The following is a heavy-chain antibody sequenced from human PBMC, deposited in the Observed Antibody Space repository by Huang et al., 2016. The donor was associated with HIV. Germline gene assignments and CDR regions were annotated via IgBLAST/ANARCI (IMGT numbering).Heavy chain of an antibody. CDR1: GGSIRSSSYY. Sequence: QLQLQESGPGLVKPSETLSLTCTVSGGSIRSSSYYWGWIRQPPGKGLGWIGRSYFSGKTYYNPSLKSRVTISVDTAKNQFSLGLSSVTASDTAVYYCARHDIYCSDGSCYGFDYWGQGSLVTVSS. J-gene: IGHJ4*02. D-gene: IGHD2-15*01. CDR3: ARHDIYCSDGSCYGFDY. V-gene: IGHV4-39*01. CDR2: SYFSGKT.